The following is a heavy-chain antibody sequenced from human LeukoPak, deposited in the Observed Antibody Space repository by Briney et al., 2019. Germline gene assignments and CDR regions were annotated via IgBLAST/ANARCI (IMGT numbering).Heavy chain of an antibody. D-gene: IGHD3-16*02. CDR3: AREGEYYDYVWGSYRPPYYFDY. Sequence: GGSLRLSCAASGLTFSSYAMHWVRQAPGKGLEWVAVISYDGSNKYYADSVKGRFTISRDNSKNTLYLQMNSLRAEDTAVYYCAREGEYYDYVWGSYRPPYYFDYWGQGTLVTVSS. CDR2: ISYDGSNK. J-gene: IGHJ4*02. CDR1: GLTFSSYA. V-gene: IGHV3-30-3*01.